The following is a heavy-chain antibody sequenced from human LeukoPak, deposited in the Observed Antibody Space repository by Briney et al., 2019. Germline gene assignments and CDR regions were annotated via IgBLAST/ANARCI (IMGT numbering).Heavy chain of an antibody. CDR3: AKDRRGSRNSLDV. J-gene: IGHJ6*02. V-gene: IGHV1-18*01. Sequence: ASVKVSCKASGDTFSTYGISWVRQAPGQGLEWMGWILPYSGNTNYAQKLQGRVSVTTDTSTTTAYMELRSLTSDDTAVYYCAKDRRGSRNSLDVWGQGTTITVSS. CDR2: ILPYSGNT. D-gene: IGHD3-16*01. CDR1: GDTFSTYG.